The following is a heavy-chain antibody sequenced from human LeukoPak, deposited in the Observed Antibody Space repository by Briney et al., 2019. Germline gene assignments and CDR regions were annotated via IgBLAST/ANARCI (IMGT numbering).Heavy chain of an antibody. CDR1: GFTFSSYW. V-gene: IGHV3-74*01. CDR3: GALGQQLIP. Sequence: GGSLRLSCAASGFTFSSYWMHWVRQAPGKGLVWVSRVNSDGSSTSYADFVKGRFTISRDNAKNTLYLQKNSLRAEDTAVYYCGALGQQLIPWGQGTLVTVSS. J-gene: IGHJ4*02. D-gene: IGHD6-13*01. CDR2: VNSDGSST.